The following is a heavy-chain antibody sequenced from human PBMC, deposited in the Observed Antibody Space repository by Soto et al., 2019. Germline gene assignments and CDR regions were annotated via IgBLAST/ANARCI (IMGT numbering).Heavy chain of an antibody. CDR2: IYYSGIT. J-gene: IGHJ4*02. Sequence: AETLSLTCTVSGVAIINSSYYWGWIRRPPGKGLEWIGTIYYSGITYYNPSLKSRVTISVDTSKNQFSLKLTSVTAADTAVYYCARHGSNWGQGTLVTVSS. V-gene: IGHV4-39*01. CDR1: GVAIINSSYY. CDR3: ARHGSN.